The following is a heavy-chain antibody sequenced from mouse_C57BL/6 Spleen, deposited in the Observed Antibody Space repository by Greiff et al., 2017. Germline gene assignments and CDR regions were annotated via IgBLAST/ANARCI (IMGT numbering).Heavy chain of an antibody. D-gene: IGHD3-2*02. V-gene: IGHV1-52*01. CDR2: IDPSDSET. CDR1: GYTFTSYW. CDR3: ASEAQATLAY. J-gene: IGHJ3*01. Sequence: QVQLQQPGAELVRPGSSVKLSCKASGYTFTSYWMHWVKQRPIQGLEWIGNIDPSDSETHYNQKFKDKATLTVDKSSSTAYMQLSSLTSEDSAVXYCASEAQATLAYWGQGTLVTVSA.